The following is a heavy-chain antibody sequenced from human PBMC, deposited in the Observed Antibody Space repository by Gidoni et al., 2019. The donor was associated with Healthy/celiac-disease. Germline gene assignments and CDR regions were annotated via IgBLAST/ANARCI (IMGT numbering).Heavy chain of an antibody. J-gene: IGHJ4*02. CDR2: NYSDNST. CDR1: GFTVSSNY. V-gene: IGHV3-53*01. CDR3: ARVRPGGFDY. Sequence: EVQLVESGGALIQRGGSLRLSGTASGFTVSSNYMCWVRQAPGKGLEWVSINYSDNSTYYADSVKSRFTISRDNAKSTLYLQMNSLRAEDTAVYYCARVRPGGFDYWGQGTLVTVSS. D-gene: IGHD3-10*01.